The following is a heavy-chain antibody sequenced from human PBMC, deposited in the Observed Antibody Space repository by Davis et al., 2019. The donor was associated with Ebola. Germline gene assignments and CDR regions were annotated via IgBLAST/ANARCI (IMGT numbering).Heavy chain of an antibody. CDR2: ISAYNGNT. D-gene: IGHD4-17*01. V-gene: IGHV1-18*01. J-gene: IGHJ5*02. CDR1: GYTFTSYG. CDR3: ARDATTVTTIWFDP. Sequence: AASVNVSCNASGYTFTSYGISWVRQAPGQGLEWMGWISAYNGNTNYAQKLQGRVIMTTDTSTSTAYMEVRSLRSDDTALYYCARDATTVTTIWFDPWGQGTLVTVSS.